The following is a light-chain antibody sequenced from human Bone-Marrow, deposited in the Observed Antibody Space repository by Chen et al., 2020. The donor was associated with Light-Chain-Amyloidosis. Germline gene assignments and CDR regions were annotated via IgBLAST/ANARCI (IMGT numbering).Light chain of an antibody. CDR1: QSISSW. Sequence: DIQMTQSPSPLSASVGDRVTITCRASQSISSWLAWYQQKPGKAPKLLIYKTSTLEPGVPSRFSGSGSGTEFTLTISSLQPDDFATYYCQQYKISSITFGQGTRLEIK. CDR3: QQYKISSIT. V-gene: IGKV1-5*03. J-gene: IGKJ5*01. CDR2: KTS.